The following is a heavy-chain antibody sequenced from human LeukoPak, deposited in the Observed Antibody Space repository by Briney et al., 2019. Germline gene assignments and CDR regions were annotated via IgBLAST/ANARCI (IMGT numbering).Heavy chain of an antibody. CDR2: IYYSGST. D-gene: IGHD1-26*01. Sequence: SETLSLTCTVSGGSISSSSYCWGWIRQPPGKGLEWIGSIYYSGSTYYNPSLKSRVTISVDTSKNQFSLKLSSVTAADTAVYYCARSIEWELLSNTGFDYWGQGTLVTVSS. CDR3: ARSIEWELLSNTGFDY. CDR1: GGSISSSSYC. J-gene: IGHJ4*02. V-gene: IGHV4-39*07.